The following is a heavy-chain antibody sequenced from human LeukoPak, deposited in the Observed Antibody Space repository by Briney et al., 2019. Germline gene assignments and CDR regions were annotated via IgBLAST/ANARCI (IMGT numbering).Heavy chain of an antibody. Sequence: SETLSLTCDVSGGSVTSTNWWTWFRQSPGKGLEWIGEVHLDGRTNYNPSLKSRLVMSADLPENHISLKLTSVTAADTAVYYCAREGGFYRPLDYSGQGTLVTVSS. CDR3: AREGGFYRPLDY. V-gene: IGHV4-4*02. CDR2: VHLDGRT. D-gene: IGHD6-25*01. CDR1: GGSVTSTNW. J-gene: IGHJ4*02.